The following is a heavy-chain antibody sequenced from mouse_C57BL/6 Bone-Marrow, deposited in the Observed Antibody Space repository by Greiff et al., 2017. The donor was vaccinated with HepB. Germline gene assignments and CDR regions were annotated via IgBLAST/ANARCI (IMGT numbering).Heavy chain of an antibody. Sequence: VQLQQPGAELVKPGASVKMSCKASGYTFTSYWITWVKQRPGQGLEWIGDIYPGSGSTNYNEKFKSKATLTVDTSSSTAYMQLSSLTSEDSAVYYCARGGGTTGYYFDYWGQGTTLTVSS. J-gene: IGHJ2*01. D-gene: IGHD1-1*01. CDR1: GYTFTSYW. V-gene: IGHV1-55*01. CDR3: ARGGGTTGYYFDY. CDR2: IYPGSGST.